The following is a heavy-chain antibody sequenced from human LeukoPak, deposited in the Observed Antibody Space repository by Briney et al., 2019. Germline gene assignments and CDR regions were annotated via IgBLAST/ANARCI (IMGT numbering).Heavy chain of an antibody. CDR3: AILAGNPY. J-gene: IGHJ4*02. CDR1: GFTFSSYA. CDR2: ITGSADNT. D-gene: IGHD2-21*01. V-gene: IGHV3-23*01. Sequence: GGSLRLSCAASGFTFSSYAMSWVRQAPGKGLEWVSSITGSADNTYYADSVKGRFTISRDNSKNTLYLQMNSLRAEDTTVYYCAILAGNPYWGPGTLVTVSS.